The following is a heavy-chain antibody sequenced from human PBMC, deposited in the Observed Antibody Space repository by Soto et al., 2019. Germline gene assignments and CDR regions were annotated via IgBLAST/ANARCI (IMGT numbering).Heavy chain of an antibody. D-gene: IGHD5-18*01. V-gene: IGHV1-69*02. J-gene: IGHJ3*02. CDR2: IIPILPIA. Sequence: QVQLVQSGAEVKKPGSSVKVSCKASGGTFSSYTISWVRQAPGQGLEWMGRIIPILPIASYAQKFQGRVTITADKSTSTAYRELSSLRSEDTALYYCARGVDTAMSDDAFDIWGQGTMVTVSS. CDR1: GGTFSSYT. CDR3: ARGVDTAMSDDAFDI.